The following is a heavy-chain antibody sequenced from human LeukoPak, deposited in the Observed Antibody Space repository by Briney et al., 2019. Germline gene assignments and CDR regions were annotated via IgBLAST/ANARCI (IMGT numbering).Heavy chain of an antibody. D-gene: IGHD2-15*01. CDR2: ISSGSGFI. J-gene: IGHJ4*02. V-gene: IGHV3-21*01. CDR1: GFTFSSYS. Sequence: PGGSLRLSCAASGFTFSSYSMNWVRQAPGKGLEWVSSISSGSGFIYYADSVKGRFTISRDNAKNSLYLQMNSLRAEDTAVYYCARVIGNCSGGSCRIYYFDYWGQGTLSPSPQ. CDR3: ARVIGNCSGGSCRIYYFDY.